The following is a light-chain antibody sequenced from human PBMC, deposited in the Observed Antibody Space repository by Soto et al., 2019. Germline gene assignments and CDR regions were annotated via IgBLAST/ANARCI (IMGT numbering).Light chain of an antibody. CDR3: QQYNNWPPWT. CDR2: GAS. CDR1: QSVSSN. Sequence: EIVMTQSPATLSVSPGERASLSCRASQSVSSNLAWYQYTPGQAPRLLIYGASTRATGIPARFSGSGSGTEFTLTISSLXSEDFAVYYCQQYNNWPPWTFGQGTKVDIK. J-gene: IGKJ1*01. V-gene: IGKV3-15*01.